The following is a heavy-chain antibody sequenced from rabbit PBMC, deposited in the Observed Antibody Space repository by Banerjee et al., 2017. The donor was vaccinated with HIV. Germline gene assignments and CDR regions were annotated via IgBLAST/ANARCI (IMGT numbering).Heavy chain of an antibody. CDR1: GFDFSTYG. D-gene: IGHD4-1*01. CDR2: ITYGGSA. Sequence: QEPLKESGGGLVTPGGNLTLTCTASGFDFSTYGVSWVRQAPGKGLEWIGYITYGGSASDAGWVNGRFPFPRHNAQNTLYLQLNDLTVADTATYFCARVLVVAGVDLWGQGTLVTVS. J-gene: IGHJ6*01. V-gene: IGHV1S36*01. CDR3: ARVLVVAGVDL.